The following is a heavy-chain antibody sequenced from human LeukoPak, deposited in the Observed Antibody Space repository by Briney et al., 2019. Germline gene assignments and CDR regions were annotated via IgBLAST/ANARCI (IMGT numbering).Heavy chain of an antibody. CDR1: GLTFSSYG. Sequence: PGGSLRLSCAASGLTFSSYGMSWVRQAPGRGLEWVSLIYSGGTTYYADSVKGRFTIPRDNSKNTLYLQMNSLRAEDTAVYYCAREFGGLYFDYWGQGTLVTVSS. V-gene: IGHV3-53*01. CDR2: IYSGGTT. CDR3: AREFGGLYFDY. D-gene: IGHD3-10*01. J-gene: IGHJ4*02.